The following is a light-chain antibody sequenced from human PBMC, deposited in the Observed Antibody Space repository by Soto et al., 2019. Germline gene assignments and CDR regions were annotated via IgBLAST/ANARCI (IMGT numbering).Light chain of an antibody. V-gene: IGKV1-39*01. CDR2: AAS. Sequence: DIQMTQSPSSLSASVGDRVTITCRASQSISTYLNWYQQKPGKAPKLLISAASTLQSGVPSGFSGSGSGTYFTLTITSLQPEDFATYYCHQSYTPPFTFGGGTMVEIK. CDR1: QSISTY. J-gene: IGKJ4*01. CDR3: HQSYTPPFT.